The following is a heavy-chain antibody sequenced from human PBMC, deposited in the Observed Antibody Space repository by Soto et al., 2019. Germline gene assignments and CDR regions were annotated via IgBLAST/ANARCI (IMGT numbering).Heavy chain of an antibody. J-gene: IGHJ3*02. D-gene: IGHD1-1*01. CDR2: ISSSSSTI. V-gene: IGHV3-11*04. CDR3: APNWNDPQNDAFDI. CDR1: GFTFSDYY. Sequence: QVQLVESGGGLVKPGGSLRLSCAASGFTFSDYYMSWIRQAPGKGLEWVSYISSSSSTIYYADSVKGRFTISRDNAKNSLYLQMNSLRDEDTAVYYCAPNWNDPQNDAFDIWGQGTMVTVSS.